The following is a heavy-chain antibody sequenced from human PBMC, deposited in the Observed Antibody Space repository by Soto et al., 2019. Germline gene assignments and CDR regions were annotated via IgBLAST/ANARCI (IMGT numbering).Heavy chain of an antibody. D-gene: IGHD2-2*01. V-gene: IGHV2-5*02. Sequence: QIALKESGPTLVKPTQTLTLTCTYSGFSLSMSGVGVGWIRQPPGKALEWLALIYWDDDKRYSPSLKSRLTIPKDTSKNQVALTMTNMDPVDTATYYCARGLRYCSSTNGPNCFGPWGQRTLVTVSS. J-gene: IGHJ5*02. CDR3: ARGLRYCSSTNGPNCFGP. CDR2: IYWDDDK. CDR1: GFSLSMSGVG.